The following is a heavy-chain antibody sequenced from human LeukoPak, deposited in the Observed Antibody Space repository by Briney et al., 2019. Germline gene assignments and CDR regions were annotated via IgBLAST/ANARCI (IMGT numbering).Heavy chain of an antibody. CDR2: IYSGGST. J-gene: IGHJ4*02. CDR1: GFTVSSNY. Sequence: GGSLRLSCAASGFTVSSNYMSWVRQAPWKGLEWASVIYSGGSTYYADSVKGRFTISRDNSKNTLYLQMNSLRAEDTAVYYCAKAEGYCSSTSCYYFDYWGQGTLVTVSS. D-gene: IGHD2-2*01. CDR3: AKAEGYCSSTSCYYFDY. V-gene: IGHV3-53*01.